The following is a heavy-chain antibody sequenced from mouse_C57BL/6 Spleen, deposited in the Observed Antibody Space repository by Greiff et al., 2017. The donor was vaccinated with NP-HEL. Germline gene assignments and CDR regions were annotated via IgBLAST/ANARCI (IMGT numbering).Heavy chain of an antibody. V-gene: IGHV1-61*01. CDR1: GYTFTSYW. Sequence: VQLQQPGAELVRPGSSVKLSCKASGYTFTSYWMDWVKQRPGQGLEWIGNIYPSDSETHYNQKFKDKATLTVDKSSSTAYMQLSSLTSEDSAVYYCARSGDYDGGYYAMDYWGQGTSVTVSS. J-gene: IGHJ4*01. CDR3: ARSGDYDGGYYAMDY. CDR2: IYPSDSET. D-gene: IGHD2-4*01.